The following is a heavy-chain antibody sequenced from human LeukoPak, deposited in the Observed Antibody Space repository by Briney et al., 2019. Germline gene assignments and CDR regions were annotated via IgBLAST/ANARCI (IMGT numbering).Heavy chain of an antibody. Sequence: GSVSVSCKASGYTFTSYGISWVRQAPGQGREGMGWISAYNGNTNYAQKLQGRVTMTTDTSTSTAYMELRSLRSDDTAVYYCARGPYCSGGTCYSQYFDYWGQGTLVTVSS. CDR3: ARGPYCSGGTCYSQYFDY. J-gene: IGHJ4*02. V-gene: IGHV1-18*01. D-gene: IGHD2-15*01. CDR2: ISAYNGNT. CDR1: GYTFTSYG.